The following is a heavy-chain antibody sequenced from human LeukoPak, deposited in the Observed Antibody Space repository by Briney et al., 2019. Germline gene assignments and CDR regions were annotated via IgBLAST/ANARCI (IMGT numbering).Heavy chain of an antibody. CDR3: ARTYSSSWSSCDS. CDR2: INPSSGST. Sequence: ASVKVSCKASGSTFTRYYIHWVRQAPGQGLEWMGMINPSSGSTRFAQMFQDRVTMTRDTFTSAVYMELSSLTSEDTAMYYCARTYSSSWSSCDSWGQGTLVTVSS. V-gene: IGHV1-46*01. CDR1: GSTFTRYY. D-gene: IGHD6-13*01. J-gene: IGHJ4*02.